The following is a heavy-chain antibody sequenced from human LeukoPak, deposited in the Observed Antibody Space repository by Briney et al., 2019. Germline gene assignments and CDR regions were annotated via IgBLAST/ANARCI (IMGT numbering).Heavy chain of an antibody. Sequence: PGGSLRLSCAASGFTVSSNYMSWVRQAPGKGLERVSVIYSGGSTYYADSVKGRFTITRDKYQNTMYLQMNGLRAEDTAVYYCSRASGKYQLLLEDFDIWGQGTMVTVSS. CDR3: SRASGKYQLLLEDFDI. J-gene: IGHJ3*02. D-gene: IGHD2-2*01. V-gene: IGHV3-53*01. CDR2: IYSGGST. CDR1: GFTVSSNY.